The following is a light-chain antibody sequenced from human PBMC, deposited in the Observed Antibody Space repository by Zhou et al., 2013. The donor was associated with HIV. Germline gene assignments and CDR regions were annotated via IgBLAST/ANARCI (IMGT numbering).Light chain of an antibody. CDR2: AAS. J-gene: IGKJ4*01. CDR1: QGISTW. V-gene: IGKV1-12*01. Sequence: DIQMTQSPSSVSAFVGDRVTITCRASQGISTWLGWYQQKGGTAPKLLISAASSLESGVPSRFSGSGSGTDFTLTINSLQPEDFATYYCQQASSAPFSFGGGTKVELK. CDR3: QQASSAPFS.